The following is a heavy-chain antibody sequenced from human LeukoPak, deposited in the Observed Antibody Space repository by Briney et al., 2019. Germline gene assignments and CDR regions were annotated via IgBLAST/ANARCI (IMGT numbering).Heavy chain of an antibody. V-gene: IGHV4-59*08. D-gene: IGHD5-24*01. J-gene: IGHJ4*02. Sequence: PSETLSLTCTVSGGSITSYYWSWIRQPPGKGLEWIGYFFYGGSTNYNPSLKSRVTMSVDTSKNQFSLTLSSVTAADTAVYYCARHLGEMATIGNWGQGTLVTVCS. CDR3: ARHLGEMATIGN. CDR2: FFYGGST. CDR1: GGSITSYY.